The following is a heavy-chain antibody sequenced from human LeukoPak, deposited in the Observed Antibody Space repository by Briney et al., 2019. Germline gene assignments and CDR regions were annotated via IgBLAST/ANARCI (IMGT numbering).Heavy chain of an antibody. CDR2: INGDGTMT. CDR3: SRSQFDY. CDR1: GFAFSSYW. Sequence: PGGSLRLSCAPSGFAFSSYWMLWVRQVPGKGLVWVSRINGDGTMTNYADFAKGRFTISRDNTKNTLYLQMNDLRVDDSAIYYCSRSQFDYWGQGVLVTVSS. V-gene: IGHV3-74*01. J-gene: IGHJ4*02.